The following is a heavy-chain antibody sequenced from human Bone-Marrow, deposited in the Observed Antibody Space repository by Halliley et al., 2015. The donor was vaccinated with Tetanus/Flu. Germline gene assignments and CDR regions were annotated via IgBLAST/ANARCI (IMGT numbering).Heavy chain of an antibody. J-gene: IGHJ4*02. Sequence: QVQLVQSGAEVKEPGSSVKISCKASGGTFSSSAITWVRQAPGQGLEWMGGIIPIFDTANYAQRFQGRVTITADKSTSTDYMELRSLSSEDTAVYYCAACEGSGNYPLADWGQGTLVTVSS. CDR3: AACEGSGNYPLAD. CDR2: IIPIFDTA. CDR1: GGTFSSSA. D-gene: IGHD3-10*01. V-gene: IGHV1-69*06.